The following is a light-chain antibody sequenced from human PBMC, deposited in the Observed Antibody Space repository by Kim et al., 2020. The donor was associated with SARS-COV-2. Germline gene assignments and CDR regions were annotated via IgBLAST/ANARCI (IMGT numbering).Light chain of an antibody. CDR3: QSYDDSTHPLV. J-gene: IGLJ3*02. Sequence: NFMLTQPHSVSESPGKTVTISCTRTSGNIASNYVQWYQHRPGSAPTIVIFEDDRRPSGVPVRFSGSVDSSTNSASLIISGLMTDDEADYYCQSYDDSTHPLVFGRGTQLTVL. CDR1: SGNIASNY. CDR2: EDD. V-gene: IGLV6-57*04.